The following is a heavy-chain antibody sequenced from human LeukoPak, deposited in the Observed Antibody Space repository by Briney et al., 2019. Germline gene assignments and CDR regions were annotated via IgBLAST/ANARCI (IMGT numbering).Heavy chain of an antibody. V-gene: IGHV3-48*01. CDR2: ISSSSSTI. D-gene: IGHD6-13*01. CDR1: GFTFSSYS. CDR3: ARVAAAGPVGYFQH. Sequence: GGSLRLSCAASGFTFSSYSMNWVRQAPGEGLEWVSYISSSSSTIYYADSVKGRFTISRDNAKNSLHLQMNSLRAEDTAVYYCARVAAAGPVGYFQHWGQGTLVTVSS. J-gene: IGHJ1*01.